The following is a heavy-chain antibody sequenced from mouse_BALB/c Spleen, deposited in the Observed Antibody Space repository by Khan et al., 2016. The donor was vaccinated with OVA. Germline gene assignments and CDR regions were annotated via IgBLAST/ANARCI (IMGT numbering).Heavy chain of an antibody. CDR3: ARNDRYDVYFDY. V-gene: IGHV1S136*01. D-gene: IGHD2-14*01. Sequence: VQLQQSGPELVKPGASVKMSCKASGYTFTSYVMHWVRQKPGQGLEWIGYIYPYNDNIKYNEKFKGKATLTSDKSSSTAYMELSSLTSEDSAVYYCARNDRYDVYFDYWGQGTTLTVSS. J-gene: IGHJ2*01. CDR2: IYPYNDNI. CDR1: GYTFTSYV.